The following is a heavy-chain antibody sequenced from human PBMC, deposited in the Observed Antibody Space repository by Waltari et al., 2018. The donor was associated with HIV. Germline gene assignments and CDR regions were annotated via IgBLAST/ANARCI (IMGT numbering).Heavy chain of an antibody. CDR2: IYYSGST. V-gene: IGHV4-59*01. CDR3: ARDLPGGSGRFDN. Sequence: QVQLQESGPGLVKPSETLSLTCTVSNGSISSYDWTWIPQPPGKGLEWIGYIYYSGSTNYNPSPKSRVTMSVDTSKNQFSLKLASVTAADTAVYFCARDLPGGSGRFDNWGQGTLVTVSS. D-gene: IGHD6-19*01. CDR1: NGSISSYD. J-gene: IGHJ4*02.